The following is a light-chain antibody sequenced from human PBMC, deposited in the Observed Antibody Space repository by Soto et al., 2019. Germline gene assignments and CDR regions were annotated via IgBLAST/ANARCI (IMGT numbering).Light chain of an antibody. CDR3: QQYNTYSRT. Sequence: DIQMTQSPSTLSASVGDRVTLTCRASQSVSTSLAWYQQKPGKAPKLLIYKASNLESGVPSRFSGSGSGTEFTLTISSLQPDDFATYHCQQYNTYSRTFGQGTKVDI. CDR2: KAS. V-gene: IGKV1-5*03. CDR1: QSVSTS. J-gene: IGKJ1*01.